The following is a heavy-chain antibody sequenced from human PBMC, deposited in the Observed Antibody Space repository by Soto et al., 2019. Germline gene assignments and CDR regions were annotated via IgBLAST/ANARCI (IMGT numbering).Heavy chain of an antibody. J-gene: IGHJ3*02. CDR3: AREGIGGDGLDI. CDR1: GLAYICES. V-gene: IGHV3-48*02. Sequence: PGGALRLSCAASGLAYICESMKWVSKAPGKGLEWLSYISSGTNTIYYADSVKGRFTISRDNAKNSLYLQMNSLRDEDTALYYCAREGIGGDGLDIWGQGTMVTVSS. CDR2: ISSGTNTI.